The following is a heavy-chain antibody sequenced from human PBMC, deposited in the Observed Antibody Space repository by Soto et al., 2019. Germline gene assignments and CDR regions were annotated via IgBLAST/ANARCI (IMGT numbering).Heavy chain of an antibody. Sequence: SETLSLTCTVSGGSISSGGYYWSWIRQHPGKGLEWIGYIYYSGSTYYNPSLKSRVTISVDTSKNQFSLKLSSVTAADTAVYYCARVPREFGELSGDAFDIWGQGTMVTVS. CDR1: GGSISSGGYY. CDR2: IYYSGST. CDR3: ARVPREFGELSGDAFDI. D-gene: IGHD3-10*01. J-gene: IGHJ3*02. V-gene: IGHV4-31*03.